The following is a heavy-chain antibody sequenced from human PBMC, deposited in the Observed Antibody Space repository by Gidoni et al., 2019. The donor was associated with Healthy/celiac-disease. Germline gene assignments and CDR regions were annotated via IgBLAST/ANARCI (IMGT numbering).Heavy chain of an antibody. CDR2: IRSNANSYAT. D-gene: IGHD6-13*01. CDR1: GFTFSGSS. J-gene: IGHJ6*02. V-gene: IGHV3-73*02. Sequence: EVQLVESGGGLVQPAGSLQLSCAASGFTFSGSSMHWVRQASGKGLEWVGRIRSNANSYATAYAASVKGRFTISRDDSKNTAYLQMNSLKTEDTAVYYCTRQSPYSSSWYGMDVWGQGTTVTVSS. CDR3: TRQSPYSSSWYGMDV.